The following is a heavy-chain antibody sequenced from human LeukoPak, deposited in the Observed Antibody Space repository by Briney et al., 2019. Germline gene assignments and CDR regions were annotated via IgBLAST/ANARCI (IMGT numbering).Heavy chain of an antibody. Sequence: SETLSLTCAVYGGSFSGYYWSWIRQPPGKGLEWIGEINHSGSTNYNPYLKSRVTISVDTSKNQFSLKLSSVTAADTAVYYCARGHHSGSYYWGQGTLVTVSS. CDR3: ARGHHSGSYY. D-gene: IGHD1-26*01. CDR1: GGSFSGYY. J-gene: IGHJ4*02. CDR2: INHSGST. V-gene: IGHV4-34*01.